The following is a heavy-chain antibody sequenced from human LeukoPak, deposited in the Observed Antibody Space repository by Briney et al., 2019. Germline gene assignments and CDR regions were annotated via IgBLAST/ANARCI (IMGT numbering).Heavy chain of an antibody. D-gene: IGHD3-22*01. J-gene: IGHJ4*02. Sequence: PGGSLRLSCAASGFTFSSYAMSWVRQAPGKGLEWVSAISGSGGSTYYADSVKGRFTISRDNSKNTLYLQMNSLRAEDTAVYYCAKAKLGYYDSSGYPADYWGQGTLVTVSS. V-gene: IGHV3-23*01. CDR3: AKAKLGYYDSSGYPADY. CDR2: ISGSGGST. CDR1: GFTFSSYA.